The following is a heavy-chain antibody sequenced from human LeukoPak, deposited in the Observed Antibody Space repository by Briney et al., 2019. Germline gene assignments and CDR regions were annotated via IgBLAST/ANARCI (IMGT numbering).Heavy chain of an antibody. CDR1: GGTFSSYA. D-gene: IGHD6-13*01. CDR2: IIPILGIA. J-gene: IGHJ5*02. CDR3: ARLLVEAHTLAAAGGNWFDP. V-gene: IGHV1-69*04. Sequence: GASVKVSCKASGGTFSSYAISWVRQAPGQGLEWMGRIIPILGIANYAQKFQGRVTITADKSTSTAYMELRSLRSDDTAVYYCARLLVEAHTLAAAGGNWFDPWGQGTLVTVSS.